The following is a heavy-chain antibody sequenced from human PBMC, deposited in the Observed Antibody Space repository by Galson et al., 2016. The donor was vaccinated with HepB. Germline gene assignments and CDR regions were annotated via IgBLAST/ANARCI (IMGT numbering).Heavy chain of an antibody. Sequence: SLRLSCAASGFTVITNYMSWVRQAPGKGLEWVSVIYSDGRTFYADSVKGRFTVSRDNSNNTFHLQLNSLRAEDTAIYYCARAQWGYEFDSWGQGTLVTVSS. D-gene: IGHD5-12*01. J-gene: IGHJ5*01. CDR2: IYSDGRT. CDR1: GFTVITNY. V-gene: IGHV3-53*01. CDR3: ARAQWGYEFDS.